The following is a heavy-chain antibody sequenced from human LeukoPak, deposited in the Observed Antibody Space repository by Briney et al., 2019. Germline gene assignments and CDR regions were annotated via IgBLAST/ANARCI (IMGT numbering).Heavy chain of an antibody. CDR3: ARMSIAARYSFDY. V-gene: IGHV3-7*01. D-gene: IGHD6-6*01. CDR1: GFTFSSYW. Sequence: GGSLRLSCAASGFTFSSYWMSWVRQAPGKGLEWVANIKQDGSEKYYVDSVKGRFTISRDNAKNSLYLQMNSLRAEDTAVYYCARMSIAARYSFDYWGQGTLVTVSS. CDR2: IKQDGSEK. J-gene: IGHJ4*02.